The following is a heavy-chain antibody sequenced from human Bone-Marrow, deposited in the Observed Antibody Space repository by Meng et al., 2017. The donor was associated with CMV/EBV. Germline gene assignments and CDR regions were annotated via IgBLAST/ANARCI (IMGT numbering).Heavy chain of an antibody. CDR3: AKDRSSSFYYFDY. Sequence: ETLSLTCAASGFTFSGSAKSWVRQAPGKGLEWVSTISGGGGSTYSADSVKGRFTISRDSSKNTVYLQMNTLRAEDTAIYYCAKDRSSSFYYFDYWGQGTLVTVSS. V-gene: IGHV3-23*01. J-gene: IGHJ4*02. D-gene: IGHD6-13*01. CDR1: GFTFSGSA. CDR2: ISGGGGST.